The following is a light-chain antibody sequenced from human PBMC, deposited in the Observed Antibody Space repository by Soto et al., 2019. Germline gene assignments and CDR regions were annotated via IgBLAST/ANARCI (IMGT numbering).Light chain of an antibody. CDR3: QQYNNWIT. CDR1: QSVSSN. Sequence: EIVMTQSPATLSVSPGERATLSCRASQSVSSNLACYQQKPGQAPRLLIYGASTRATGIPARFSGSGSGTEFTLTISSLQSEDFAVYYCQQYNNWITFGQGTRLAIK. J-gene: IGKJ5*01. V-gene: IGKV3-15*01. CDR2: GAS.